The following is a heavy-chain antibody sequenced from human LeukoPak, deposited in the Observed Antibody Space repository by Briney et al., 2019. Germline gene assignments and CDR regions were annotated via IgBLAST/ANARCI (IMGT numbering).Heavy chain of an antibody. Sequence: GASVKVSCKASGYTFTSYGIIWVRQAPGQGLEWMGWISAYNGNTNYAQKLQGRVTMTTDTSTSTAYMELRSLRSDDTAVYYCARVVGGAYYYYYYMDVWGKGTTVTLSS. V-gene: IGHV1-18*01. CDR2: ISAYNGNT. D-gene: IGHD3-16*01. CDR3: ARVVGGAYYYYYYMDV. CDR1: GYTFTSYG. J-gene: IGHJ6*03.